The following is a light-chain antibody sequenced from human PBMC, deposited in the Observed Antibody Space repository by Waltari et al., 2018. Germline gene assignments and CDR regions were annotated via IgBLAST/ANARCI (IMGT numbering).Light chain of an antibody. CDR2: EDT. CDR3: YSTDIFRSERGV. J-gene: IGLJ2*01. V-gene: IGLV3-10*01. Sequence: SYELTQPPSVSVSPGQTATITCSGALLTTKFTDWVQQKSGQAPVMVIYEDTKRLSAIPERFSGSSSGTTAALTITGAQVEDEADYYCYSTDIFRSERGVFGGGTKLLVL. CDR1: LLTTKF.